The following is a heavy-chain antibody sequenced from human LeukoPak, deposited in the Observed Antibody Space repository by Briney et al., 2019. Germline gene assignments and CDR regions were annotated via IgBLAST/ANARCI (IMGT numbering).Heavy chain of an antibody. CDR3: ARDGLDHYEGSGHYYGMDV. CDR1: GFTFSSYG. Sequence: GGSLRLSCAASGFTFSSYGMHWVRQAPGKGLEWVAVILYDGSNKYYADSVKGRFTISRDSSKNTLYLQMNSLRAEDTALYYCARDGLDHYEGSGHYYGMDVWGQGTTVTVSS. V-gene: IGHV3-33*01. J-gene: IGHJ6*02. D-gene: IGHD3-22*01. CDR2: ILYDGSNK.